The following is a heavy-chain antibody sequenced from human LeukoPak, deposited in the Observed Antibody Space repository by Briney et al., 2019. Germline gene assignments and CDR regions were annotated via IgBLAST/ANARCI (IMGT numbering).Heavy chain of an antibody. V-gene: IGHV4-31*03. CDR3: ASAHYDFWSGYYSPMGY. D-gene: IGHD3-3*01. Sequence: SETLSLTCTVSGGSISSGGYYWSWIRQHPGKGLEWIGYIYYSGSTYYNPSLKSRVTISVDTSKNQFSLKLSSVTAADTAVYYCASAHYDFWSGYYSPMGYWGQGTLVTVSS. CDR2: IYYSGST. J-gene: IGHJ4*02. CDR1: GGSISSGGYY.